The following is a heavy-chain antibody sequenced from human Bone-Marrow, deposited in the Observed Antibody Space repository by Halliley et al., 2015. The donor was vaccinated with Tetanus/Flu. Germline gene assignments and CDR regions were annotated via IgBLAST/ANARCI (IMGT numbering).Heavy chain of an antibody. CDR2: IYYSGST. J-gene: IGHJ4*02. V-gene: IGHV4-59*01. Sequence: TLSLTCTVSGGSIGNYYWTWIRQPPGKGLEWIGYIYYSGSTNYNPSLKSRVTISVDTSRNQFSLKLRSVTAADTAVYYCARFDFLSCGTFQVFDYRGPGTLVPLSS. D-gene: IGHD3-3*01. CDR1: GGSIGNYY. CDR3: ARFDFLSCGTFQVFDY.